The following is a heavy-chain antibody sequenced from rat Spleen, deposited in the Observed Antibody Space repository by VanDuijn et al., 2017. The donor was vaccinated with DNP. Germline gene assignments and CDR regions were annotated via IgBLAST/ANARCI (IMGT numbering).Heavy chain of an antibody. CDR1: GFTFSDYY. J-gene: IGHJ3*01. CDR3: ARWSMAFAY. CDR2: ISYEGSGT. D-gene: IGHD4-2*01. V-gene: IGHV5-22*01. Sequence: EVQLVESGGGLVQPGRSLKLSCAASGFTFSDYYMAWVRQAPRRGLEWVASISYEGSGTYYPDSVKGRFTISRDNAENTVYLQMNSLRSEDTATYYCARWSMAFAYWGQGTLVTVSS.